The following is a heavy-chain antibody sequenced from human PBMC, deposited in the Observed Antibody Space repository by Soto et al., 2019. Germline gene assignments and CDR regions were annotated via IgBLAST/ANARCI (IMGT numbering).Heavy chain of an antibody. CDR3: AKSDYYGSGYYYYGMDV. CDR1: GFNFDNYG. V-gene: IGHV3-30*18. Sequence: PGGSLRLSCQASGFNFDNYGMHWVRQAPGKGLEWVAVISYDGSNKYYADSVKGRFTISRDNSKNTLYLQMNSLRAEDTAVYYCAKSDYYGSGYYYYGMDVWAKGPRSPSP. CDR2: ISYDGSNK. J-gene: IGHJ6*02. D-gene: IGHD3-10*01.